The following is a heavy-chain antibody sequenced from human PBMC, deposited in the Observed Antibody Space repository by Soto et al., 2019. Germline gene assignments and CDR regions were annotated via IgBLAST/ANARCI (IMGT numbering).Heavy chain of an antibody. CDR3: TNDLKSGSAATLFDP. CDR1: GFTFTTYA. V-gene: IGHV3-23*01. D-gene: IGHD2-15*01. J-gene: IGHJ5*02. Sequence: EGQLLESGGGLVQPGGSLRLSCAASGFTFTTYAMAWVRQAPGKGLEWVSYISGSGGRTNYGDTVKGRFTISRDNSKNTLYLQMSSLIPADTAVYYCTNDLKSGSAATLFDPWGQGTLVTVSS. CDR2: ISGSGGRT.